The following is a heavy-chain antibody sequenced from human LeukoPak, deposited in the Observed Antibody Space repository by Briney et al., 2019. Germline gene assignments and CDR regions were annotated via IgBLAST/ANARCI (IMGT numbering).Heavy chain of an antibody. CDR3: ARDYHVSGSYPYYYYGMDV. CDR2: ISSSGSTI. V-gene: IGHV3-11*01. CDR1: GFTFSTYA. D-gene: IGHD1-26*01. J-gene: IGHJ6*02. Sequence: PGGSLRLSCAASGFTFSTYAMIWIRQAPGKGLEWVSYISSSGSTIYYADSVKGRFTISRDNAKNSLYLQMNSLRAEDTAVYYCARDYHVSGSYPYYYYGMDVWGQGTTVTVSS.